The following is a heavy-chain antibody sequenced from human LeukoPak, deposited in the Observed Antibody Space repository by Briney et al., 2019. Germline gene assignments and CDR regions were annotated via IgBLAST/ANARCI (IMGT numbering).Heavy chain of an antibody. D-gene: IGHD5-12*01. CDR3: ARSLSGLDSGDR. CDR2: FYSDGST. Sequence: SETLSLSCSVFGGSVSTDHWNWIRQPPGKGLEWIGTFYSDGSTSYNPSLKSRLTISVNTSRNQFSLKLTSVTSADTAVYYCARSLSGLDSGDRWGQGTLVTVSS. CDR1: GGSVSTDH. J-gene: IGHJ5*02. V-gene: IGHV4-59*02.